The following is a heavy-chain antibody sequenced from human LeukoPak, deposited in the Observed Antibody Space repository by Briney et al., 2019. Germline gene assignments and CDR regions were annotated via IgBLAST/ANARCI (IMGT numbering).Heavy chain of an antibody. D-gene: IGHD2-21*02. V-gene: IGHV3-66*02. CDR2: IYSGGST. CDR1: GFTVSSNY. Sequence: GGSLRLSCAASGFTVSSNYMSWVRQAPGKGLEWVSVIYSGGSTYYADSVKGRFTISRDNSKNTLYLQMNSLRAEDTAVYYCASPGVTAIPGVYGMDVWGQGTTVTVSS. CDR3: ASPGVTAIPGVYGMDV. J-gene: IGHJ6*02.